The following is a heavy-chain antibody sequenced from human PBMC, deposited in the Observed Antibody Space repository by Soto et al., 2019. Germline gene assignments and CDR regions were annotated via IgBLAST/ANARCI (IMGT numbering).Heavy chain of an antibody. V-gene: IGHV4-39*01. D-gene: IGHD3-10*01. CDR1: GGSISSSSYY. Sequence: PSETLCLTCTVSGGSISSSSYYWGWHRQPPGKGLEWIGSIYYSGSTYYNPSLKSRVTISVDTSKNQFSLKLSSVTAADTAVYYCARHPYYYGSGSYYNEPLYYYYMDVWGKGTTVTVSS. CDR3: ARHPYYYGSGSYYNEPLYYYYMDV. CDR2: IYYSGST. J-gene: IGHJ6*03.